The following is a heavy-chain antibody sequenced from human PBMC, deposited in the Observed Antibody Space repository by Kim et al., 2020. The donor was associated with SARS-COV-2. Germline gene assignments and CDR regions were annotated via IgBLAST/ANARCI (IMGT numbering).Heavy chain of an antibody. D-gene: IGHD2-2*02. V-gene: IGHV4-34*01. CDR3: ARPYCSSTSCYTFDAFDI. CDR2: INHSGST. Sequence: SETLSLTCAVYGGSFSGYYWSWIRQPPGKGLEWIGEINHSGSTNYNPSLKSRVTISVDTSKNQFSLKLSSVTAADTAVYYCARPYCSSTSCYTFDAFDIWGQGTMVTVSS. CDR1: GGSFSGYY. J-gene: IGHJ3*02.